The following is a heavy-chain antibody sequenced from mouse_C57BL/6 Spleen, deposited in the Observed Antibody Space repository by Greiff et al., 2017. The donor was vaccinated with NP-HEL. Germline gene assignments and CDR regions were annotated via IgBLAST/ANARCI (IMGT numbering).Heavy chain of an antibody. CDR2: IWSGGST. D-gene: IGHD6-1*01. CDR1: GFSLTSYG. J-gene: IGHJ4*01. CDR3: ARSSTDDAMDY. V-gene: IGHV2-2*01. Sequence: VQLQQSGPGLVQPSQSLSITCTVSGFSLTSYGVHWVRQSPGKGLEWLGVIWSGGSTDYNAAFISRLSISKDNSKSQVFFKMNSLQADDTAIYYCARSSTDDAMDYWGQGTSVTVSS.